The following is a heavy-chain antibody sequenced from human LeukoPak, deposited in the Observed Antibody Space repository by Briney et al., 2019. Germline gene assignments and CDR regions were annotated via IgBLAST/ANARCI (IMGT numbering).Heavy chain of an antibody. D-gene: IGHD5-18*01. CDR2: ISSSSSYI. V-gene: IGHV3-21*01. Sequence: GGSLRLSCAASGFTVSSNYMSWVRQAPGKGLEWVSSISSSSSYIYYADSVKGRFTISRDNAKNSLYLQMNSLRAEDTAVYYCASYAMAGYNFDYWGQGTLVTVSS. CDR3: ASYAMAGYNFDY. J-gene: IGHJ4*02. CDR1: GFTVSSNY.